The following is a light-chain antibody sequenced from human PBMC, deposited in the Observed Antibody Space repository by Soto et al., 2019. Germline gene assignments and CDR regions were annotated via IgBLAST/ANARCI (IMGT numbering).Light chain of an antibody. Sequence: DIQMTQSPSTLSAYVGDRVTITCRASESVSTWLAWYQQKPGKAPKVLIYAASSLQSGVPSRFSGSGSGTDFTLTISSLQPEDSATYYCQQLNSFPITFGQGTRLEIK. V-gene: IGKV1-5*01. CDR1: ESVSTW. J-gene: IGKJ5*01. CDR3: QQLNSFPIT. CDR2: AAS.